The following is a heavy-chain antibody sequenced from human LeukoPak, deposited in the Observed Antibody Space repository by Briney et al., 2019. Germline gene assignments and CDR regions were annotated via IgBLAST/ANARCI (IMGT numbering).Heavy chain of an antibody. CDR3: ARDRTTVISAFDI. CDR2: ISYDGSNK. D-gene: IGHD4-17*01. J-gene: IGHJ3*02. V-gene: IGHV3-30-3*01. CDR1: GFTFSSYA. Sequence: GGSLRLSCAASGFTFSSYAMHWVRQAPGKGLEWVAVISYDGSNKYYADSVKGRFTISRDNAKNSLYLQMNSLRAEDTAVYYCARDRTTVISAFDIWGQGTMVTVSS.